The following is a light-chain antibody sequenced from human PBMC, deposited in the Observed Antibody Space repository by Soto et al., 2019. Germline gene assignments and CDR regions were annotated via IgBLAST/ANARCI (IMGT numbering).Light chain of an antibody. CDR1: QSILSSY. CDR2: GAS. Sequence: EIVLTQSPGTLSLSPGESATLSCRASQSILSSYLAWYQQKPGQSPRLLIYGASSRATGIPDRFSGDGSGTDFTLKISGLEPEDFAVYYCQQYGLSPLTFGGGTKVEI. J-gene: IGKJ4*01. CDR3: QQYGLSPLT. V-gene: IGKV3-20*01.